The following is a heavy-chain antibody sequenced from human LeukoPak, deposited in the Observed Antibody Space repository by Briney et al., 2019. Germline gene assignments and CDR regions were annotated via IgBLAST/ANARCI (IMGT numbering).Heavy chain of an antibody. CDR3: AREESAGYYFDY. V-gene: IGHV4-31*03. CDR1: GGSISSGGYY. J-gene: IGHJ4*02. Sequence: PSETLSLTCTVSGGSISSGGYYWSCIRQHPGKGLEWIGYIYYSGSTYYNPSLKSRVTISVDTSKNQFSLKLSSVTAADTAVYYCAREESAGYYFDYWGQGTLVTVSS. D-gene: IGHD3-10*01. CDR2: IYYSGST.